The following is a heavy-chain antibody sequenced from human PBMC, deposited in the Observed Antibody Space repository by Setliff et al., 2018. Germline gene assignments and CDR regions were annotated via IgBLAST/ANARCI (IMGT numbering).Heavy chain of an antibody. CDR2: IHNSGIT. J-gene: IGHJ5*02. Sequence: KTSETLSLTCAVYGGSFSDNYWSWIRQPPGKGLEWIGQIHNSGITNYSPSLKSRVTISVDMSKNQISLKLSSVAAADTAVYYCANHGCSGAGCKFYFDPWGQGTLVTVSS. D-gene: IGHD2-15*01. CDR1: GGSFSDNY. V-gene: IGHV4-34*01. CDR3: ANHGCSGAGCKFYFDP.